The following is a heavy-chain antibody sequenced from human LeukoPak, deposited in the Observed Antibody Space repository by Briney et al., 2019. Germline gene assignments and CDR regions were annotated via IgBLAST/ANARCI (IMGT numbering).Heavy chain of an antibody. CDR1: GYTFTGYY. CDR2: INPNSGGT. J-gene: IGHJ4*02. V-gene: IGHV1-2*02. CDR3: ARDLKMGYSSGRYSWGTGSSNDY. D-gene: IGHD6-19*01. Sequence: ASVKVSCKASGYTFTGYYMHWVRQAPGQGLEWMGWINPNSGGTNYAQKFQGRVTMTRDTSTSTVYMELRSLRSDDTAVYYCARDLKMGYSSGRYSWGTGSSNDYWGQGTLVTVSS.